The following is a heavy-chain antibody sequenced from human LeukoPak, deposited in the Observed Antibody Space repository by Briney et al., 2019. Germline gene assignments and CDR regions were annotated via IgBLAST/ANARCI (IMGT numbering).Heavy chain of an antibody. J-gene: IGHJ4*02. CDR3: ARDLGKAGGYSSAFDY. V-gene: IGHV3-7*01. Sequence: GGSLRLSCAASGFTFSSYWMSWVRQAPGKGLEWVANIRQDGSERYYVVSVKGRFTISRDDAKNSLYLQMDSLRAEDTAVYYCARDLGKAGGYSSAFDYWGQGTLVTVSS. CDR2: IRQDGSER. CDR1: GFTFSSYW. D-gene: IGHD6-19*01.